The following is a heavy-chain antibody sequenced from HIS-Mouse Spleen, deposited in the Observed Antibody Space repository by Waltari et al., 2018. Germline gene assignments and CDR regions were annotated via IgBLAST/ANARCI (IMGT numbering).Heavy chain of an antibody. CDR3: ARDLAYSSSRRLDAFDI. V-gene: IGHV1-2*02. J-gene: IGHJ3*02. CDR1: GSTFTGYY. Sequence: QVQLVQSGAEVKKPGASVNVSCTASGSTFTGYYMHSVRQSPGHGLEWMGWINPDRGCTNSARMLQVRITIARNTSISTAYKELSRLRTYGTAVYYCARDLAYSSSRRLDAFDIWGQGTMVTVSS. D-gene: IGHD6-6*01. CDR2: INPDRGCT.